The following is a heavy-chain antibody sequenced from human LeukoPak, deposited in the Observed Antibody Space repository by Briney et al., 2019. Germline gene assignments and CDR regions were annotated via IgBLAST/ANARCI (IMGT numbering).Heavy chain of an antibody. D-gene: IGHD3-10*01. V-gene: IGHV3-23*01. Sequence: GGSLRLSCAASGFTFSSYAMSWVRQAPGKGLEWVSAISGSGGSTYYADSVKGRFTISRDNSKNTLYLQMNSLRAGDTAVYYCAKGDGSGSYYNDFDYWGQGTLVTVSS. CDR2: ISGSGGST. J-gene: IGHJ4*02. CDR3: AKGDGSGSYYNDFDY. CDR1: GFTFSSYA.